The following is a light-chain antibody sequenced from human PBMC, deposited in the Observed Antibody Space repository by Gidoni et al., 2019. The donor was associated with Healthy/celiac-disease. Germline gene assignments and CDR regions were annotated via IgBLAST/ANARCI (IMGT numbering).Light chain of an antibody. J-gene: IGKJ3*01. CDR3: QQYGSSPPLT. V-gene: IGKV3-20*01. CDR1: QSVSSSY. Sequence: EIVLTQSPGTLALSPGERATLTCRAGQSVSSSYLAWYQQKPGQAPRLLIYGASSRATGIPDRFSGSGSGTDFTLTISRLEPEDIAVYYCQQYGSSPPLTFGAGTKVDIK. CDR2: GAS.